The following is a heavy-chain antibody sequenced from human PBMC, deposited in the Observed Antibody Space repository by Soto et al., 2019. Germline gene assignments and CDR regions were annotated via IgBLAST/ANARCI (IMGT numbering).Heavy chain of an antibody. CDR1: GGTFSKYA. J-gene: IGHJ2*01. V-gene: IGHV1-69*12. Sequence: QVQLVQSGAEVKKYGSSVKVSCKASGGTFSKYAINWVRQAPGQGLEWMGGIVPMFGTANYAQNFQGRVTITADESTSTAYMELSSLRAEDTGVYYCAQTLGSAVAGPGRFDLWGRGTRVTVSS. CDR3: AQTLGSAVAGPGRFDL. D-gene: IGHD6-19*01. CDR2: IVPMFGTA.